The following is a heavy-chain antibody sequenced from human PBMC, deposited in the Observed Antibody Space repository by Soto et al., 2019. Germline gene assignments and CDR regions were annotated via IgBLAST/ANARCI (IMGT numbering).Heavy chain of an antibody. CDR2: LKSKSDGGTR. Sequence: GGSLRLSCAASGFTFSNAWMNWVRQAPGKGLEWVGRLKSKSDGGTRDYAAPVKGRFIISRDDYKKTVYLQMNNLKTEDTAVYYCARSGILGHWGQGTLVTVSS. V-gene: IGHV3-15*07. CDR3: ARSGILGH. CDR1: GFTFSNAW. J-gene: IGHJ4*02. D-gene: IGHD1-26*01.